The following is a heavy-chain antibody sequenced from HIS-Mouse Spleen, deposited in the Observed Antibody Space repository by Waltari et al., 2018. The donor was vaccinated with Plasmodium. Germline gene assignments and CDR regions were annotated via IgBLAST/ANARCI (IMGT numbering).Heavy chain of an antibody. V-gene: IGHV4-39*01. Sequence: QLQLQESGPGLVKPSETLSLTCTVSGGSISSSSYYWGWIRQPPGQGLEWIGSIYYSGSTYYNPSIKSRVTISGDMSKNQCALTLSSVTAADAAVYYGAGLPRVEEVTTPFYYYYYGMDVWGQGTTVTVSS. CDR2: IYYSGST. D-gene: IGHD4-4*01. CDR1: GGSISSSSYY. CDR3: AGLPRVEEVTTPFYYYYYGMDV. J-gene: IGHJ6*02.